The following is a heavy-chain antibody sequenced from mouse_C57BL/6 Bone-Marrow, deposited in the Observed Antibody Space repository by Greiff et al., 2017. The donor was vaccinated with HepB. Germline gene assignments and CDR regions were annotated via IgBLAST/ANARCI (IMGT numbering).Heavy chain of an antibody. J-gene: IGHJ4*01. CDR3: ASGGYDYDGLYAMDY. CDR2: ILPGSGST. V-gene: IGHV1-9*01. CDR1: GYTFTGYW. D-gene: IGHD2-4*01. Sequence: VQRVESGAELMKPGASVKLSCKATGYTFTGYWIEWVKQRPGHGLEWIGEILPGSGSTNYNEKFKGKATFTADTSSNTAYMQLSSLTTEDSAIYYCASGGYDYDGLYAMDYWGQGTSVTVSS.